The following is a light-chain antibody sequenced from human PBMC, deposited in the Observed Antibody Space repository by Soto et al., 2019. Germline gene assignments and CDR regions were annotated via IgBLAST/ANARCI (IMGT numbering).Light chain of an antibody. J-gene: IGKJ1*01. Sequence: IQMTQSPSILSASVGDRVTITCRASQSISTWLAWYQQKPEKAPKLLIHDASTLESGVPSRFSGSGSGTEFILTISSLQPDDFATYYCQQYNSYSRTFGQGTKVDIK. V-gene: IGKV1-5*01. CDR3: QQYNSYSRT. CDR2: DAS. CDR1: QSISTW.